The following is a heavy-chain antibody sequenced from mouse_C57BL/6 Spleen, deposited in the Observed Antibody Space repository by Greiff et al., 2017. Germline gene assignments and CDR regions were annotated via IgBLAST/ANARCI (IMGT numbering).Heavy chain of an antibody. D-gene: IGHD1-1*01. CDR1: GYTFTSYW. V-gene: IGHV1-52*01. CDR3: ARSYYGSSFAY. J-gene: IGHJ3*01. CDR2: IDPSDSEP. Sequence: QVQLQQPGAELVRPGSSVKLSCKASGYTFTSYWMHWVKQRPIQGLEWIGNIDPSDSEPHYNQKFKDKATLTVDKSSSTAYMQLSSLTSEDSAVYYCARSYYGSSFAYWGQGTLVTVSA.